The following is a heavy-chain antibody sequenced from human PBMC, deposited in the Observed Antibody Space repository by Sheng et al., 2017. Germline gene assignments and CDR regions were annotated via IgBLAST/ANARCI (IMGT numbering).Heavy chain of an antibody. J-gene: IGHJ6*02. Sequence: VQLVESGGGVVQPGRSLRLSCAASGFALSSYWMTWVRQAPGKGLEWVANIKQDGSEKYYVHSVKGRFTISRDNAKNSLYLQMNSLRAEDTAVYYCARDFFXDVWGQGDHGHRLL. CDR3: ARDFFXDV. CDR2: IKQDGSEK. D-gene: IGHD3-3*01. CDR1: GFALSSYW. V-gene: IGHV3-7*01.